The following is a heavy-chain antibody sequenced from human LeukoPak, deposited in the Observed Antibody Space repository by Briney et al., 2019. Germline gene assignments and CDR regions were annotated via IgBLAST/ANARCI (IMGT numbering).Heavy chain of an antibody. J-gene: IGHJ4*02. Sequence: TGGSLRLSCAASGFTFSSYGMSWVRQAPGKGLEWVSAISSGRTTYYVDSVKGRFTISRDNSKNTLYLQMNSLRAEDTAVYYCAKHSMFGGGHFDYWGQGTLVTVSS. CDR1: GFTFSSYG. D-gene: IGHD3-16*01. CDR3: AKHSMFGGGHFDY. V-gene: IGHV3-23*01. CDR2: ISSGRTT.